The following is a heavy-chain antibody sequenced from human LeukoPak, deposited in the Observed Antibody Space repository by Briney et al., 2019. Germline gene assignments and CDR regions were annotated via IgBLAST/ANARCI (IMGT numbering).Heavy chain of an antibody. D-gene: IGHD2-21*02. V-gene: IGHV4-59*08. CDR2: VYYSGST. CDR3: ARHAYCGGDCFGGAFEI. CDR1: GGSISYYY. Sequence: SETLSLTCTVSGGSISYYYWSWIRQPPGKGLEWIGYVYYSGSTSYNPSLKSRVIISLDTTKHQFFLKLSSVTAADTAVYYCARHAYCGGDCFGGAFEIWGQGTMVTVSS. J-gene: IGHJ3*02.